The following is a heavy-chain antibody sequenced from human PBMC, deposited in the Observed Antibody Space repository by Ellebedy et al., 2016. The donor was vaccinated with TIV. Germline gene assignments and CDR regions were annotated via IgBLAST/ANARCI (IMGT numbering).Heavy chain of an antibody. CDR2: IIPIFGTA. CDR3: ARDGYCTNGVCFPLDY. Sequence: ASVKVSCXASGGTFSSYAISWVRQAPGQGLEWMGGIIPIFGTANYAQKFQGRVTITADESTSTAYMELSSLRSEDTAVYYCARDGYCTNGVCFPLDYWGQGTLVTVSS. J-gene: IGHJ4*02. CDR1: GGTFSSYA. D-gene: IGHD2-8*01. V-gene: IGHV1-69*13.